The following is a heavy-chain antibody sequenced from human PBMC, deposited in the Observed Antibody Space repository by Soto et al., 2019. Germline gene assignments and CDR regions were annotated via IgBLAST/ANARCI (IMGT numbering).Heavy chain of an antibody. D-gene: IGHD1-26*01. Sequence: ASVKFTCKASGYTFTGYYMHLVRPAPGQGLEWMGWINPNSGGTNYAQKFQGRVTMTRDTSISTAYMELSRLRSDDTAVYYCARAFPSGSLTGWFDPWGQGTLVTVSS. CDR1: GYTFTGYY. CDR2: INPNSGGT. CDR3: ARAFPSGSLTGWFDP. J-gene: IGHJ5*02. V-gene: IGHV1-2*02.